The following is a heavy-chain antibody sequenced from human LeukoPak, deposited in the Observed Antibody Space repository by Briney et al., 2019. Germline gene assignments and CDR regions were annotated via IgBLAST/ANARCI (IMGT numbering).Heavy chain of an antibody. CDR1: GFTFSSYS. D-gene: IGHD5-18*01. V-gene: IGHV3-23*01. J-gene: IGHJ4*02. CDR2: ISGSGGNT. CDR3: AKDMDTAMVLTFDY. Sequence: GGSLRLSCAASGFTFSSYSMNWVRQAPGKGLEWVSAISGSGGNTYYADSVKGRFTISRDNSKNTLYLQMNSLRAEDTAVYYCAKDMDTAMVLTFDYWGQGTLVTVSS.